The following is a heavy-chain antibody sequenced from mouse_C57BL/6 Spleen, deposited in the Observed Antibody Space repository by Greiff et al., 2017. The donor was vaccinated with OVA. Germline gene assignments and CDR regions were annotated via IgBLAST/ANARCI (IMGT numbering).Heavy chain of an antibody. Sequence: VQLQQSGPELVKPGASVKISCKASGYAFSSSWMNWVKQRPGKGLEWIGRIYPGDGDTNYNGKFKGKVTLTADKSSSTAYMQLSSLTSEDSAVYYCARGGSGDYFDYWGQGTTLTVSS. D-gene: IGHD4-1*01. CDR2: IYPGDGDT. CDR1: GYAFSSSW. V-gene: IGHV1-82*01. CDR3: ARGGSGDYFDY. J-gene: IGHJ2*01.